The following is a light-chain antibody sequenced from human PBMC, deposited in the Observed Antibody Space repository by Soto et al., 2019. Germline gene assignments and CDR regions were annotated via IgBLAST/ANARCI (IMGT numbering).Light chain of an antibody. CDR3: QQRSNWPPLT. Sequence: ELVVTQSPATFSVSPGERATLSWRASQGVSSNLAWYQQKPGQAPRLLIYDASNRATGIPARFSGSGSGTDFILTISGLEPEDFAVYYCQQRSNWPPLTFGGGNKVDIK. J-gene: IGKJ4*01. V-gene: IGKV3D-11*03. CDR2: DAS. CDR1: QGVSSN.